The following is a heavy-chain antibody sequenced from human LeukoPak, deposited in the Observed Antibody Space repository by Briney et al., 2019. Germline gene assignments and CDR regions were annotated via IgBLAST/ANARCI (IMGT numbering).Heavy chain of an antibody. J-gene: IGHJ4*02. CDR3: ARDFRTYSYGYVDY. CDR2: IYYSGST. D-gene: IGHD5-18*01. V-gene: IGHV4-30-4*01. CDR1: GGSITSGDHY. Sequence: SETLSLTCTVSGGSITSGDHYWSWIRQPPGKGLEWIGYIYYSGSTYYNPSLKSRVTISVDTSTNQFSLKLSSVTAADTAVYYCARDFRTYSYGYVDYWGQGTLVTVSS.